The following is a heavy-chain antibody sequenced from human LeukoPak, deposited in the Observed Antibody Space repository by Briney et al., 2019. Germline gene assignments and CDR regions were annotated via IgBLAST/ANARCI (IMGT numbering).Heavy chain of an antibody. J-gene: IGHJ6*03. CDR1: GGSISSYY. Sequence: PSETLSLTRTASGGSISSYYWSWIRQPPGKGLEWIGYIYYSGSTNYNPSLKSRVTISVDTSKNQFSLKLSSVTAADTAVYYCARGIHGYMDVWGKGTTVTVSS. CDR2: IYYSGST. CDR3: ARGIHGYMDV. V-gene: IGHV4-59*01.